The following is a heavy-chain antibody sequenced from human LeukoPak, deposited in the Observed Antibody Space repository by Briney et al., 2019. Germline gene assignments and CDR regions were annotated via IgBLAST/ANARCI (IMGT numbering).Heavy chain of an antibody. CDR2: IYHSGST. Sequence: KPSETLCLTCTVSGYSISSGYYWGWIRQPPGKGLEWIGSIYHSGSTYYNPSLKSRVTISVDTSKNQFSLKLSSVTAADTAVYYCARVGPPGAARPEFWFDPWGQGTLVTVSS. D-gene: IGHD6-6*01. V-gene: IGHV4-38-2*02. CDR3: ARVGPPGAARPEFWFDP. CDR1: GYSISSGYY. J-gene: IGHJ5*02.